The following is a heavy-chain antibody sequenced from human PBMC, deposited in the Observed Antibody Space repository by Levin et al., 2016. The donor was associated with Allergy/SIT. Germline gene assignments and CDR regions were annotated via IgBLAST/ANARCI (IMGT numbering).Heavy chain of an antibody. Sequence: GESLKISCAASGFTFSSYGMHWVRQAPGKGLEWVAVISYDGSNKYYADSVKGRFTISRDNSKNTLYLQMNSLRAEDTAVYYCAKLPTLWFGGHDYWGQGTLVTVSS. V-gene: IGHV3-30*18. CDR2: ISYDGSNK. CDR3: AKLPTLWFGGHDY. D-gene: IGHD3-10*01. J-gene: IGHJ4*02. CDR1: GFTFSSYG.